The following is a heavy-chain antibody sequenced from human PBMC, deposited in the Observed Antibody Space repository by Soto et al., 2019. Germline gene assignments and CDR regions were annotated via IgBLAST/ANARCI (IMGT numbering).Heavy chain of an antibody. CDR1: GGSISSSSYY. V-gene: IGHV4-39*01. D-gene: IGHD6-13*01. Sequence: QLQLQESGPGLVKPSETLSHTCTVSGGSISSSSYYWGWIRQPPGKGLEWIGSIYYSGSTYYNPSLKSRVTISVDTSKNQFSLKLSSVTAADTAVYYCARWASGSSWYGHFDYWGQGTLVTVSS. CDR3: ARWASGSSWYGHFDY. CDR2: IYYSGST. J-gene: IGHJ4*02.